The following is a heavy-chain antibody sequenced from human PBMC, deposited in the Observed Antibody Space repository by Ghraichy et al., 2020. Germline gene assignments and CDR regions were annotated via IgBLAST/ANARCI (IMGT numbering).Heavy chain of an antibody. CDR2: MYYGGST. CDR1: GGSISNHY. D-gene: IGHD2-8*01. V-gene: IGHV4-59*11. J-gene: IGHJ4*02. Sequence: SQTLSLTCTVSGGSISNHYWSWIRQPPGKGLEWMGYMYYGGSTNYNTSLKSRVTISVDTSKNEFSLKVSSVTAADTAVYYCARGRYCTNGVCYRTYFFDYWGQRTLVTFSS. CDR3: ARGRYCTNGVCYRTYFFDY.